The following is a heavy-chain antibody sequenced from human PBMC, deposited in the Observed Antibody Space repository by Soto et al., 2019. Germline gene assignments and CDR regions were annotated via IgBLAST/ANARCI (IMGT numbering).Heavy chain of an antibody. CDR3: ARGECSSNYCFTRWALDI. J-gene: IGHJ3*02. CDR1: GGSFSGYY. V-gene: IGHV4-34*01. Sequence: QVQLQQWGAGLLKPSETLSLTCAVYGGSFSGYYWTWIRQTPGKGLEWIGEINHSGSTNYNPSLKSLVRISAGTSKKQFSLNLTSVTAADTAVYYCARGECSSNYCFTRWALDIWGQGTVVTVSS. CDR2: INHSGST. D-gene: IGHD2-2*01.